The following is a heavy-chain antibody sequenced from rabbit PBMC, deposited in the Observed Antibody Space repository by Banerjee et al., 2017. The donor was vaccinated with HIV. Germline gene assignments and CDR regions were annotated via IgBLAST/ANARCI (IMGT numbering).Heavy chain of an antibody. CDR1: GIDFRSYG. V-gene: IGHV1S45*01. J-gene: IGHJ4*01. Sequence: QEQLEESGGGLVKPEGSLTLSCKASGIDFRSYGLSWVRQAPGKGLEWIAYIYVGYSGTTYYASWARGRFTISRTSSTTVALQMTSLTAADTATYFCARDLGGVIGWNFNLWGPGTLVTVS. D-gene: IGHD1-1*01. CDR2: IYVGYSGTT. CDR3: ARDLGGVIGWNFNL.